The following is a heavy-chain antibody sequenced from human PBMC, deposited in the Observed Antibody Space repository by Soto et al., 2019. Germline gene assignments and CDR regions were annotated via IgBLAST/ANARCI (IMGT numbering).Heavy chain of an antibody. V-gene: IGHV3-30*18. J-gene: IGHJ6*02. Sequence: QVQLVESGGGVVQPGRSLRLSCAASGFGFTSYDIHWVRQAPGKGLEWGAFISFDRSAKNYADSVKGRFTISSDNSKTTVFLQMNSLRAEDTAVYYCAEDPQRMGYFHGMDVWGQGTTVTVSS. D-gene: IGHD1-26*01. CDR1: GFGFTSYD. CDR3: AEDPQRMGYFHGMDV. CDR2: ISFDRSAK.